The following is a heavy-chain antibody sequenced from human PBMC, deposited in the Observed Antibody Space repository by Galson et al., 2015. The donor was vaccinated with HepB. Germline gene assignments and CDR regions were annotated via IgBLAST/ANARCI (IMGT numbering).Heavy chain of an antibody. J-gene: IGHJ3*02. V-gene: IGHV2-5*02. CDR3: ARRKGSNVLRYFDWPDDAFDI. CDR2: IYWDDDK. Sequence: PALVKPTQTLTLTCTFSGFSLSTSGVGVGWIRQPPGKALEWLALIYWDDDKRYSPSLKSRLTITKDTSKNQVVLTMTNMDPVDTATYYCARRKGSNVLRYFDWPDDAFDIWGQGTMVTVSS. CDR1: GFSLSTSGVG. D-gene: IGHD3-9*01.